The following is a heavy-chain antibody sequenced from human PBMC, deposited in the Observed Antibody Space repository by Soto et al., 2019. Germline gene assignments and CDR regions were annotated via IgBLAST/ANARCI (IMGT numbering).Heavy chain of an antibody. CDR2: ISYDGTNK. D-gene: IGHD4-17*01. CDR1: EFTFSNYA. J-gene: IGHJ4*02. V-gene: IGHV3-30*03. CDR3: ARGPSYSDSYFDH. Sequence: QVQLVESGGGAVQPGGSRRLSCAASEFTFSNYAMHWVRQAPGKGLQWLAVISYDGTNKYYADSVEGRFTISRDNSKNTVYLQMNSRRLEDTAVYYCARGPSYSDSYFDHWGQGTLVTVSS.